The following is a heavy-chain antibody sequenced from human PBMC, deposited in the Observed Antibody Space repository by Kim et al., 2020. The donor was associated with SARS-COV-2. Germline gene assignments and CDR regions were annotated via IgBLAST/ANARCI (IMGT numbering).Heavy chain of an antibody. CDR2: INHSGST. Sequence: SETLSLTCAVYGGSFSGYYWSWIRQPPGKGLEWIGEINHSGSTNYNPSLKSRVTISVDTSKNQFSLKLSSVTAADTAVYYCARRRGAYSSGWYGYWGQGTLVTVSS. D-gene: IGHD6-19*01. CDR1: GGSFSGYY. CDR3: ARRRGAYSSGWYGY. V-gene: IGHV4-34*01. J-gene: IGHJ4*02.